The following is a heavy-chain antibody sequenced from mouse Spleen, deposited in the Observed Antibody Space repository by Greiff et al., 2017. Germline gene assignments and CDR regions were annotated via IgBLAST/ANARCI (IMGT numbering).Heavy chain of an antibody. CDR1: GFTFSSYA. V-gene: IGHV5-9-3*01. CDR3: ASYGNFAY. CDR2: ISSGGSYT. Sequence: EVQLVESGGGLVKPGGSLKLSCAASGFTFSSYAMSWVRQTPEKRLEWVATISSGGSYTYYPDSVKGRFTISRDNAKNTLYLQMSSLRSEDTAMYYCASYGNFAYWGQGALVTVSA. D-gene: IGHD2-1*01. J-gene: IGHJ3*01.